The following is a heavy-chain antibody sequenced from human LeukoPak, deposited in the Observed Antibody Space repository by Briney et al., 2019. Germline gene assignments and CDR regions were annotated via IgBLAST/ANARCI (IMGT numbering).Heavy chain of an antibody. Sequence: GGSLGLSCAASGFIVSSNYMNWVRQAPGQGLEWVSVIYSSDSTYYADSVKGRFTISRDNSKNTLFLQMNSLRAEDTAVYYCARHRSDSGDYDAFDIWGQGTMVTVSS. J-gene: IGHJ3*02. CDR1: GFIVSSNY. CDR2: IYSSDST. CDR3: ARHRSDSGDYDAFDI. D-gene: IGHD4-17*01. V-gene: IGHV3-53*01.